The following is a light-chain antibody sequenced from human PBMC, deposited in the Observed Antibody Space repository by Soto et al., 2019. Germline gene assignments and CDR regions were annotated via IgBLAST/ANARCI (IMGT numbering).Light chain of an antibody. CDR3: QQYDTYSYT. CDR1: QSINTW. Sequence: DIQMTQSPSTLSASIGDRVTITCRASQSINTWLAWYQQKPGKAPNLLIYDASNLASGVPSRFSGSGSGTEFTLVISSLQPGDFATYYCQQYDTYSYTFGQGTQLEI. CDR2: DAS. V-gene: IGKV1-5*01. J-gene: IGKJ2*01.